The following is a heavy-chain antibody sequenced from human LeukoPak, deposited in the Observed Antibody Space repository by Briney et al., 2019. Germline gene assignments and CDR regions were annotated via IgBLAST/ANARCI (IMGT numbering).Heavy chain of an antibody. D-gene: IGHD2-8*01. CDR1: GGSISSGSYY. CDR3: ARAGMVYASYYYYYYMDV. CDR2: IYTSGST. V-gene: IGHV4-61*02. J-gene: IGHJ6*03. Sequence: SEALSLTCTVSGGSISSGSYYWSWIRQPAGKGLEWIGRIYTSGSTNYNPSLKSRVTITVDTSKNQFSLKLSSVTAADTGVYYCARAGMVYASYYYYYYMDVWGKGTTVTVSS.